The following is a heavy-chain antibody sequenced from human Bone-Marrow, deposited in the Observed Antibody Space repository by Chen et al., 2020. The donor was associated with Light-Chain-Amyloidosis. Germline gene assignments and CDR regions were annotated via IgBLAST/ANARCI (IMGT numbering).Heavy chain of an antibody. J-gene: IGHJ4*02. CDR1: GYTFPNYW. CDR3: ARRRDGYNFDY. CDR2: IYPDHSEA. D-gene: IGHD5-12*01. Sequence: EVQLEQSGPEVKKPGESLTISCKGSGYTFPNYWIGWVRQMPGKGLEWMGVIYPDHSEAGYSPSFEGQVTISADKSITTAYLQWRSLKASDTDMYYCARRRDGYNFDYWGQGTLVTVSS. V-gene: IGHV5-51*01.